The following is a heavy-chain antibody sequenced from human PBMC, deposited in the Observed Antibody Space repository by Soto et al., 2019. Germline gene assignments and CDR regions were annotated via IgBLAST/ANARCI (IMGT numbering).Heavy chain of an antibody. V-gene: IGHV3-23*01. J-gene: IGHJ4*02. D-gene: IGHD1-26*01. CDR3: AKYSRTEHLGES. CDR1: GFTFGNYH. Sequence: LLESGGGLVQPGGSLRLSCVASGFTFGNYHMAWVRQAPGKGLEWVSAVSSGGDYTFYIDSVRGRFTVSRDNSNSILYLQMNILRADDTAIYYCAKYSRTEHLGESWGQGTLVTVSS. CDR2: VSSGGDYT.